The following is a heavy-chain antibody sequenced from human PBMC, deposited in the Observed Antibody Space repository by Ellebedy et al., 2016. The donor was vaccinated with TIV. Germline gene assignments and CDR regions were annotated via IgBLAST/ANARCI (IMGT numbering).Heavy chain of an antibody. D-gene: IGHD2-2*01. J-gene: IGHJ4*02. CDR2: LSYDGNNE. Sequence: GESLKISCVVSGFTFSSYSMFWVRQAPGKGLEWVAALSYDGNNEYYGDSVKGRFTISRDSSKKTLYLQMNSLRPEDTAVYYCPKPPVGHCISTVCYVFDDWGQGTLVTVSS. CDR3: PKPPVGHCISTVCYVFDD. CDR1: GFTFSSYS. V-gene: IGHV3-30*18.